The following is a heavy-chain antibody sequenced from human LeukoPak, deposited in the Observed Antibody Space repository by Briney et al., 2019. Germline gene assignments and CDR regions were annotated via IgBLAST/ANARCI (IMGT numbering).Heavy chain of an antibody. CDR2: IYYSGST. CDR3: ARVTDGTLDY. V-gene: IGHV4-59*01. J-gene: IGHJ4*02. Sequence: PSETLSLTCAVSGGSISSYYWSWIRQPPGKGLKWIGYIYYSGSTNYNPSLKSRVTISVDTSKNQFSLKLSSVTAADTAVYYCARVTDGTLDYWGQGTLVTVSS. D-gene: IGHD5-18*01. CDR1: GGSISSYY.